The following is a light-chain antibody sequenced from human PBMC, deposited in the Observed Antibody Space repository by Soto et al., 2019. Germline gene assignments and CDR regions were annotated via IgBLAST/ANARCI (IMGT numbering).Light chain of an antibody. CDR1: TSDVGRYKF. CDR3: SSSTDTDTLVI. J-gene: IGLJ2*01. Sequence: QSALTQFASVSGSPGQSITISCTGTTSDVGRYKFVSWYQQHPGKAPKLLIYEVSNRPSGVSSRFSGSKSGNTASLTISGLQTEDEATYYCSSSTDTDTLVIFGGGTKL. CDR2: EVS. V-gene: IGLV2-14*01.